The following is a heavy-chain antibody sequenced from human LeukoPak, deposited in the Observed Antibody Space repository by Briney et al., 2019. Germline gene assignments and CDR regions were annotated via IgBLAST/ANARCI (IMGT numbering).Heavy chain of an antibody. D-gene: IGHD3-16*01. V-gene: IGHV1-58*02. Sequence: ASVKVSCKASGFTFTSSAMQWVRQARGQRLEWIGWIVVGSGNTNYAQKFQERVTITRDMSTSTAYMELSSLRSEDTAVYYCARHGTRGWGAFDIWGQGTMVTVSS. CDR3: ARHGTRGWGAFDI. CDR1: GFTFTSSA. J-gene: IGHJ3*02. CDR2: IVVGSGNT.